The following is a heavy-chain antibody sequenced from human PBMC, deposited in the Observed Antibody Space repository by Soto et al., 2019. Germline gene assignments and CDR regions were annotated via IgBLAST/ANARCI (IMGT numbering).Heavy chain of an antibody. V-gene: IGHV3-48*02. CDR1: GFTFSSYS. Sequence: EVQLVESGGGLVQPGGSLRLSCAASGFTFSSYSMNWVRQAPGKGLEWVSYISSSSSTIYYAGSVKGRFTISRDNAKNSLKLQRNSLMEEETAVYYGAGASSSWNGAPRLDFWGQGTLVTVSS. CDR2: ISSSSSTI. J-gene: IGHJ4*02. D-gene: IGHD6-13*01. CDR3: AGASSSWNGAPRLDF.